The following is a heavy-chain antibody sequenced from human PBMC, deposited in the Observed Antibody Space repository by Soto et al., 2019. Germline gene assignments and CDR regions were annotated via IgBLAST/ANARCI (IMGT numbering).Heavy chain of an antibody. CDR3: ARDDIPALAVATYGMDV. V-gene: IGHV3-33*01. J-gene: IGHJ6*02. CDR1: GFAFSTYG. D-gene: IGHD5-12*01. Sequence: GGSLRLSCAASGFAFSTYGMHWVRQAPGKGLEWVAVIWYDGNNQYYTDSVEGRFTISRDNSHNTLYLQMNSLRAEDTAVYYCARDDIPALAVATYGMDVWGQGTTVTVYS. CDR2: IWYDGNNQ.